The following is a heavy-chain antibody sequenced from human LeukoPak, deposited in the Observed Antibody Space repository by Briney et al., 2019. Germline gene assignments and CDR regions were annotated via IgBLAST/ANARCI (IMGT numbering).Heavy chain of an antibody. V-gene: IGHV3-30*02. CDR2: IRYDESNK. J-gene: IGHJ4*02. D-gene: IGHD6-13*01. CDR3: AKDHLYSSSWTHFDY. Sequence: QPGGSLRLFCSASGFTFSSYGLHWVRQAPGKGLEWVAFIRYDESNKYYADSVKGRFTISRDNSKNTLYLQMNSLRAEDTAVYYCAKDHLYSSSWTHFDYWGQGTLVTVSS. CDR1: GFTFSSYG.